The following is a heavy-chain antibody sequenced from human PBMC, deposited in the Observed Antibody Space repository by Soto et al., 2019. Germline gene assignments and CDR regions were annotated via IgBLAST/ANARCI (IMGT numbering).Heavy chain of an antibody. CDR1: GFTVSNNY. D-gene: IGHD2-8*01. CDR2: IYSGGYT. J-gene: IGHJ4*02. CDR3: GTWRGGGCY. Sequence: EVQLVESGGGLIQPGGSLRLSCAVSGFTVSNNYMSWVRQAPGKGLEGVSVIYSGGYTAYGDSVKGRFTISRENTKNSLFLKVNSMRAADVAVYSWGTWRGGGCYWGQGTLVTVSS. V-gene: IGHV3-53*01.